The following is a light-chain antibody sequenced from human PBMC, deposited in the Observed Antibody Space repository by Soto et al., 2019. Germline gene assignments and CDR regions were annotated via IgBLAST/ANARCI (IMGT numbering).Light chain of an antibody. V-gene: IGKV1-5*03. J-gene: IGKJ4*01. CDR2: KAS. CDR3: HQYNTYPLT. CDR1: QSISTW. Sequence: DIQMTQSPSTLSASVGDRVTITCRASQSISTWLAWYQQKPGKAPKLLIYKASNLEGGVPSRFSGSGSGTESTITISSLQPDDFPPYYCHQYNTYPLTFGGGTTVKIK.